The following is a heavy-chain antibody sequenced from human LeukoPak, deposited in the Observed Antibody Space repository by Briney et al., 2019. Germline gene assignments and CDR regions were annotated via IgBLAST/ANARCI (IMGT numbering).Heavy chain of an antibody. J-gene: IGHJ4*02. D-gene: IGHD2-15*01. CDR1: GYTFTSYD. Sequence: ASVKVSCKASGYTFTSYDINWVRQATGQGLEWMGWMNPNSGNTGYAQKFQGRVTMTRNTSISTAYMELSSLRSEDTAVYYCARAGGYCGRISCPYYFDYWGQGTLVAVSS. CDR2: MNPNSGNT. V-gene: IGHV1-8*01. CDR3: ARAGGYCGRISCPYYFDY.